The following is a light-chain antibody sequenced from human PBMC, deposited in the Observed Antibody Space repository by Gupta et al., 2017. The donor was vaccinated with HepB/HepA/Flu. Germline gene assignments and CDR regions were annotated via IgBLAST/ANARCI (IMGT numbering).Light chain of an antibody. V-gene: IGLV1-44*01. CDR1: SSNIETNT. CDR3: AAWDDNRNGVV. Sequence: QSVLTQPPSASGTPGQRVTISCSGSSSNIETNTVNWYQQLPGTAPKLLIYSNNQRPSGVPDRFSGSKSGTSASLAIRGLQSEDEADYYCAAWDDNRNGVVFGGGTKVTVL. J-gene: IGLJ2*01. CDR2: SNN.